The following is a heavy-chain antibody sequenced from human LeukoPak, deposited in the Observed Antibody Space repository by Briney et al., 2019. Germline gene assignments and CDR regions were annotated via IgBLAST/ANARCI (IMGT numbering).Heavy chain of an antibody. J-gene: IGHJ4*02. CDR3: TRLSYGSGSYYNFYFGY. CDR2: IYYSGNT. D-gene: IGHD3-10*01. Sequence: SETLSLTCTVSGGSISSGSYYWGWIRQPSGKGLEWIGSIYYSGNTYYNSSLKSRVTISVDASKNQFSLNLSSVTAADTAVYYCTRLSYGSGSYYNFYFGYWGQGTLVTVSA. V-gene: IGHV4-39*01. CDR1: GGSISSGSYY.